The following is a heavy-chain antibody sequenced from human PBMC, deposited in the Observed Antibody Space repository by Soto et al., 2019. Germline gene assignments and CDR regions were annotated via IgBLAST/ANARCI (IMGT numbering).Heavy chain of an antibody. J-gene: IGHJ5*02. CDR2: IYATGTT. CDR1: GASISGFY. CDR3: VRDGTKTLRDWFDP. Sequence: SETLSLTCTVSGASISGFYWSWIRKSAGKGLEWIGRIYATGTTDYNPSLKSRVMMTVDTSKKQFSLKLRSVTAADTAVYYCVRDGTKTLRDWFDPWGQGISVTVSS. D-gene: IGHD1-1*01. V-gene: IGHV4-4*07.